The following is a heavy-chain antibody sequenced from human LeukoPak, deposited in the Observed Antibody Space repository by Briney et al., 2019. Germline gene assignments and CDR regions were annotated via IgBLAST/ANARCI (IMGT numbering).Heavy chain of an antibody. CDR3: ARSSSGWYIFDY. CDR2: INPNNGGT. J-gene: IGHJ4*02. Sequence: ASVKVSCKASGYTFTGYYMHWVRQAPGQGLEWMGWINPNNGGTNYAQKFQGRVTMTRDTSISTAYMELSRLRSDDTAVYYCARSSSGWYIFDYWGQGTLVTVSS. D-gene: IGHD6-19*01. CDR1: GYTFTGYY. V-gene: IGHV1-2*02.